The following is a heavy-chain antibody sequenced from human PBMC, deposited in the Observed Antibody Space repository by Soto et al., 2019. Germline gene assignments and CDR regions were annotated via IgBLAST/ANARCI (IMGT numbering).Heavy chain of an antibody. CDR2: IARGGGT. J-gene: IGHJ6*02. V-gene: IGHV3-13*04. D-gene: IGHD3-3*02. CDR3: ARELEGSHYYGMDV. CDR1: GFTFSSYD. Sequence: EVQLVESGGGLVQPGGSLRLSCAASGFTFSSYDMHWVRQATGKGLEWVSAIARGGGTYYPGSVKGRFTISRDNAKNSLYLEMSSLQVGDTAVYYCARELEGSHYYGMDVWGQGTTVTVSS.